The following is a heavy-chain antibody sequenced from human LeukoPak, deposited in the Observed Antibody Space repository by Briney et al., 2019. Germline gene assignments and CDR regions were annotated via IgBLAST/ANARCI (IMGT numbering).Heavy chain of an antibody. CDR1: GFTFSSYS. CDR3: ARETYYYDSSGKRGMFDP. J-gene: IGHJ5*02. Sequence: PGGSLRLSCAASGFTFSSYSMNWVRQAPGKGLEWVSSISSSSSYIYYADSVKGRFTISRDNAKNSLYLQMNNLRAEDTAVYYCARETYYYDSSGKRGMFDPWGQGTLVTVSS. D-gene: IGHD3-22*01. V-gene: IGHV3-21*01. CDR2: ISSSSSYI.